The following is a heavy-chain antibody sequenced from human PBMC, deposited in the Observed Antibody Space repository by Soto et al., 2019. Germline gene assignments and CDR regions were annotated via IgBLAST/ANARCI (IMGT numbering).Heavy chain of an antibody. D-gene: IGHD6-13*01. CDR1: GGSISAYY. CDR2: VHATDGT. CDR3: AGALSSAAGLYFDY. Sequence: PSETLSLTCTVSGGSISAYYWSWIRQPAGKGMEWVGRVHATDGTKYNPSLKSRVTMSIDTSKNQFSLNLGSLTAADTAVYYCAGALSSAAGLYFDYWGQGILVTVSS. V-gene: IGHV4-4*07. J-gene: IGHJ4*02.